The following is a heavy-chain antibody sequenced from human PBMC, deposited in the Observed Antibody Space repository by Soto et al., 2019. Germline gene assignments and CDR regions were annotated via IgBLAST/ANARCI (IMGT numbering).Heavy chain of an antibody. J-gene: IGHJ4*02. CDR1: GGSISSGGYY. V-gene: IGHV4-31*03. CDR2: IYYSGST. Sequence: TLSLTCTVSGGSISSGGYYWSWIRQHPGKGLEWIGYIYYSGSTYYNPSLKSRVTMSVDTSKNQFSLKQSSVTAADTAVYYCACTYCVTTSCRFDYWGQGTLVTVSS. D-gene: IGHD2-2*01. CDR3: ACTYCVTTSCRFDY.